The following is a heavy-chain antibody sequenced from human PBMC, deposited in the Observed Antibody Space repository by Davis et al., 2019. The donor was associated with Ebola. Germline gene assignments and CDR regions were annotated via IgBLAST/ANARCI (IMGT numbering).Heavy chain of an antibody. J-gene: IGHJ4*02. D-gene: IGHD3-16*01. CDR3: AERGGSV. Sequence: PLETLSLTCTVSGVSISRHYWSWIRQPPGKRLEWIGSIYYTGSAYYTSTLNSRVTRSVDTSKNQFSLQFSSVTAADTAMYYCAERGGSVWGQGTLVTVSS. V-gene: IGHV4-59*11. CDR2: IYYTGSA. CDR1: GVSISRHY.